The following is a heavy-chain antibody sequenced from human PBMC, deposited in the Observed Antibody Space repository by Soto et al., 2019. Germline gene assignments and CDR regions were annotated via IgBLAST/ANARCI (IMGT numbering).Heavy chain of an antibody. CDR1: GFTFSSYA. J-gene: IGHJ4*02. V-gene: IGHV3-23*01. D-gene: IGHD3-22*01. CDR3: AKDREYYDSSGIFDY. CDR2: ISGSGGST. Sequence: GGSLRLSCAASGFTFSSYAMSWVRQAPGKGLEWVSAISGSGGSTYYADSVKGRFTISRDNSKNTLYLQMNSLRAEDTAVYYCAKDREYYDSSGIFDYWGQGTLVTVSS.